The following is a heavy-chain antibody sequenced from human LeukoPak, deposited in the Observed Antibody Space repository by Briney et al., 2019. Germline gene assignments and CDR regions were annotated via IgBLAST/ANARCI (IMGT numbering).Heavy chain of an antibody. Sequence: GGSLRLSCAASGFTFSDYYMTWICQAPGKGLEWVSYISGSSEYIHYADSVKGRFTISRDTAKNSLYLQMNSLRAEDTAVYYCARVAVITAAGTYDYWGQGTLVTVSS. CDR3: ARVAVITAAGTYDY. CDR1: GFTFSDYY. J-gene: IGHJ4*02. V-gene: IGHV3-11*05. D-gene: IGHD6-13*01. CDR2: ISGSSEYI.